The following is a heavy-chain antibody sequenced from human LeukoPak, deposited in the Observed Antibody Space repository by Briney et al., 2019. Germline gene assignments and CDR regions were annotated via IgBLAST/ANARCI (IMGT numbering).Heavy chain of an antibody. CDR2: IIPIFGTA. CDR3: ARSRFLEWLLSWYYYYGMDV. D-gene: IGHD3-3*01. CDR1: GGTFSSYA. J-gene: IGHJ6*02. V-gene: IGHV1-69*13. Sequence: SVTVSCKASGGTFSSYAISWVRQAPGQGLEWMGGIIPIFGTANYAQKFQGRVTITADESTSTAYMELCSLRSEDTAVYYCARSRFLEWLLSWYYYYGMDVWGQGTTVTVSS.